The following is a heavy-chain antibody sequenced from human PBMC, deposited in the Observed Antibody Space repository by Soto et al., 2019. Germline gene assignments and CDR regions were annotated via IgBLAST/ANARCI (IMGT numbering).Heavy chain of an antibody. Sequence: ASVKVSCKASGYTFTSYDINWVRQATGQGLEWMGWMNPNSGNTGYAQKFQGRVTMTRNTSISTAYMELSSLRSEDTAVYYCARGPHSSGWYVTDYWGQGTLVTVSS. CDR1: GYTFTSYD. CDR2: MNPNSGNT. V-gene: IGHV1-8*01. D-gene: IGHD6-19*01. J-gene: IGHJ4*02. CDR3: ARGPHSSGWYVTDY.